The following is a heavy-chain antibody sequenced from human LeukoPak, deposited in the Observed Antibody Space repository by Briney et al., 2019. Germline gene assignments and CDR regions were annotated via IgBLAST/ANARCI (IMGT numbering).Heavy chain of an antibody. D-gene: IGHD3-10*01. Sequence: ASVKVSCKASGYSFINYYMHWVRRAPGQGLEWMGRINPSSGDTNYAQKFQGRVTMTRDTSISTAYMELNRLRSDDTAVYFCVPSASASYFDYWGRGTLVTVSS. CDR1: GYSFINYY. CDR3: VPSASASYFDY. J-gene: IGHJ4*02. V-gene: IGHV1-2*02. CDR2: INPSSGDT.